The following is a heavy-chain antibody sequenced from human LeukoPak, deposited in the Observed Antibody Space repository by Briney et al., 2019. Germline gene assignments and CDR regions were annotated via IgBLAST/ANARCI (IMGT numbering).Heavy chain of an antibody. D-gene: IGHD3-22*01. V-gene: IGHV1-2*02. CDR2: VNPNCAGT. J-gene: IGHJ4*02. CDR1: GHTFTSYG. CDR3: GRTDNRYDSRLLFS. Sequence: ASVTLSCKASGHTFTSYGISWVRHAPRNGLEWMGWVNPNCAGTNFAQGFRGKVTMTRDTSVTTSYLELNSLQSDDTAIYYCGRTDNRYDSRLLFSGGQGTQITFSA.